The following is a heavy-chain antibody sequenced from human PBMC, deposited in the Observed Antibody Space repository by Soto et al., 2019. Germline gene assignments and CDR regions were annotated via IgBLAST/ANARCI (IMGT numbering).Heavy chain of an antibody. Sequence: SETLSLTCTVSGVTLSGYYWSWIRQTPGKTLEWIGCIYFNGTANYNPSLKSRVTISLDMSKNQFSLKLRSLTATDTAVYYCARGKGTHKYWGRGTLVTVSS. J-gene: IGHJ4*02. D-gene: IGHD3-10*01. V-gene: IGHV4-59*01. CDR1: GVTLSGYY. CDR3: ARGKGTHKY. CDR2: IYFNGTA.